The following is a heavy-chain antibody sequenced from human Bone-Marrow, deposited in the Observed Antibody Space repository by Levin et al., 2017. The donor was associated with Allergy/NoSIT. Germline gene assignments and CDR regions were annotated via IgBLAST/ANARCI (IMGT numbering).Heavy chain of an antibody. V-gene: IGHV4-39*01. J-gene: IGHJ4*02. Sequence: GSLRLSCTVSGGSISSNNYYWGWIRQPPGKGLEWIGTIYYSGITYYNPSLKSRVTISVDTSKNQYSLRPSSVTAADTAVYYCARHRSPGGGYSGNAWGNYWGQGTLVTVSS. D-gene: IGHD5-12*01. CDR1: GGSISSNNYY. CDR3: ARHRSPGGGYSGNAWGNY. CDR2: IYYSGIT.